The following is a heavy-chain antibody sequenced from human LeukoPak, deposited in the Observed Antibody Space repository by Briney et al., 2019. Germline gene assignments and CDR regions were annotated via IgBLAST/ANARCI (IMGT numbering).Heavy chain of an antibody. CDR3: AGIHSDIVATIWGAFDI. CDR2: INWNGGST. Sequence: TGGSLRLSCAASGYTFDDYGMSWVRQAPGKGLEWVSGINWNGGSTGYADSVKGRFTISRDNAKNSLYLQMNSLRAEDTALYYCAGIHSDIVATIWGAFDIWGQGTMVTVSS. CDR1: GYTFDDYG. J-gene: IGHJ3*02. D-gene: IGHD5-12*01. V-gene: IGHV3-20*04.